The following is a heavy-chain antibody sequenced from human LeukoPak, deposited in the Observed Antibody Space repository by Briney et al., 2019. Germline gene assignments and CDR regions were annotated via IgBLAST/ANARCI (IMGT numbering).Heavy chain of an antibody. D-gene: IGHD4-17*01. CDR2: LSGDEDYT. CDR3: AKEVLDYEIPYWYFDL. J-gene: IGHJ2*01. V-gene: IGHV3-23*01. Sequence: GSLRLSCVGSGFTFSTYTMSWVRQAPGKGLEWVSALSGDEDYTYYADSVKGRFTISRDNSKTTLYLQLDSLRAEDTAIYYCAKEVLDYEIPYWYFDLWGLGTLVTVSS. CDR1: GFTFSTYT.